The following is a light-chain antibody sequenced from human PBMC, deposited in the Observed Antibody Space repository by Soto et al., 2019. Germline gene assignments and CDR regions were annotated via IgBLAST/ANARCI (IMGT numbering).Light chain of an antibody. CDR2: GTT. CDR1: QNVKTNS. J-gene: IGKJ2*01. V-gene: IGKV3-20*01. CDR3: QQFDSPPQT. Sequence: ETVLTQSPGTLSLSPGERATLSCRASQNVKTNSLTWYQQKPGRAPRLLIYGTTNRATGIPDRFSGSGSGTDFTLIISRLEPEDFAVYYCQQFDSPPQTFGQGTKLEIK.